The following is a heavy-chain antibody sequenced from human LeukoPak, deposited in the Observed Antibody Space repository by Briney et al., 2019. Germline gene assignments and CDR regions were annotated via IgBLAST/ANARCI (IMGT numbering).Heavy chain of an antibody. CDR3: ARDALSVSDAFDI. V-gene: IGHV3-7*01. Sequence: PGGPLRLSCAASGFTFSSYWMSWVRQAPGKGLEWVANIKQDGSEKYYVDSVKGRFTISRDNAKNSLYLQMNSLRAEDTAVYYCARDALSVSDAFDIWGQGTMVTVSS. CDR1: GFTFSSYW. CDR2: IKQDGSEK. J-gene: IGHJ3*02. D-gene: IGHD3-16*02.